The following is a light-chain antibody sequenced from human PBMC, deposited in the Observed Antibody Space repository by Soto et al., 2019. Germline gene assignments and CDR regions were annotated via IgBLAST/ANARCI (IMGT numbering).Light chain of an antibody. J-gene: IGKJ1*01. Sequence: DIQLTQYPSSLSASVGDRVTITCRATQSIGDYLNWYQQKPGKAPNLLIYGASSLRSEVPTRFRGSGSGKDFTLTISSPQPKDSASYDSHQVYSTPRMFGKGTKGEIK. CDR2: GAS. CDR3: HQVYSTPRM. V-gene: IGKV1-39*01. CDR1: QSIGDY.